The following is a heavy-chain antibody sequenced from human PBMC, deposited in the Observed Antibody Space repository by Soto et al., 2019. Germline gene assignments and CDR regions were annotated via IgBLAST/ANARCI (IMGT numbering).Heavy chain of an antibody. CDR3: LLGYCSGGSCSLTHPLDY. CDR2: FDPEDGKT. Sequence: ASVKVFCKVSGYTLTELSMHWVRQAPGKGLEWMGGFDPEDGKTIYAQKFQGRVTMTTNTSTSTAYMELSSLRSEDTAVYYCLLGYCSGGSCSLTHPLDYWGQGTLVTVSS. D-gene: IGHD2-15*01. J-gene: IGHJ4*02. CDR1: GYTLTELS. V-gene: IGHV1-24*01.